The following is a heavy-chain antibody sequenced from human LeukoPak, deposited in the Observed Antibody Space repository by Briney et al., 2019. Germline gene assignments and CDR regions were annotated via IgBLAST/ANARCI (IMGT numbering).Heavy chain of an antibody. D-gene: IGHD5-24*01. CDR3: ARPNRDGYNRDAFDI. V-gene: IGHV1-46*01. CDR1: GYTFTSYY. J-gene: IGHJ3*02. Sequence: ASVKVSCKASGYTFTSYYMHWVRQAPGQGLEWMGIINPSGGSTSYAQKFQGRVTMTRDTSTSTVYMELSSLRSEDTAVYYCARPNRDGYNRDAFDIRGQGTMVTVSS. CDR2: INPSGGST.